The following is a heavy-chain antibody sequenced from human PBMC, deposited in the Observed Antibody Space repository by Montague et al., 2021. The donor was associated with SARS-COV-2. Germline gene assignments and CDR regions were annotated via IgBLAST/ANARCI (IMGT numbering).Heavy chain of an antibody. V-gene: IGHV4-4*07. Sequence: SETLSLTCTVSGDSISSTYYWSWIRQPAGKGLEWIGRIYISGSTXYNPSLKSRVTMSIDTSKNQFPLKLNSLTAADTAVYYCARGQQLDFDYWGQGTLVTVSS. J-gene: IGHJ4*02. CDR2: IYISGST. D-gene: IGHD6-13*01. CDR1: GDSISSTYY. CDR3: ARGQQLDFDY.